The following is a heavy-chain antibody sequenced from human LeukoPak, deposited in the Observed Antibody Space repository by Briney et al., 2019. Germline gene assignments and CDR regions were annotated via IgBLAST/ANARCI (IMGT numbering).Heavy chain of an antibody. J-gene: IGHJ6*02. Sequence: GASVKVSCKASGYTFTSYYMHWVRQAPGQGLEWMGIINPSGGSTSYAQKFHGRVTMTRDTSTSTVYMELSSLRSEDTAVYYCARDLRGYSYYYGMDVWGQGTTVTVSS. V-gene: IGHV1-46*01. CDR3: ARDLRGYSYYYGMDV. CDR1: GYTFTSYY. CDR2: INPSGGST. D-gene: IGHD5-12*01.